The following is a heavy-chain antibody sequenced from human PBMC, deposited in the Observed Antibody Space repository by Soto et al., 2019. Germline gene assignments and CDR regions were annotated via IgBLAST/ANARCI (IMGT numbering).Heavy chain of an antibody. D-gene: IGHD6-25*01. CDR1: GFTFSSYG. CDR3: AKDRRPNYYYGMDV. CDR2: ISYDGSNK. J-gene: IGHJ6*02. Sequence: QVQLVESGGGVVQPGRSPRLSCAASGFTFSSYGMHWVRQAPGKGLEWVAVISYDGSNKYYADSVKGRFTISRDNSKNTLSLQMNSLRAEDTAVYYCAKDRRPNYYYGMDVWGQGTTVTVSS. V-gene: IGHV3-30*18.